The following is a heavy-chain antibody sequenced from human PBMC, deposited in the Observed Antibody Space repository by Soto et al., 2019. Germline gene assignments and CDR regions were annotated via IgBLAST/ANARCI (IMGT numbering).Heavy chain of an antibody. CDR2: INSDGSST. Sequence: EVQLVESGGGLVQPGESLRLSCAASGFTFSSYWMHWVRQAPGKGLVWVSRINSDGSSTRYAGSVKGRFTISRDNAKNTLYLQMNSQTAEDTAVYYCVRTSLVVADATRVDYWGQGNLVTVS. V-gene: IGHV3-74*01. CDR3: VRTSLVVADATRVDY. J-gene: IGHJ4*02. D-gene: IGHD2-15*01. CDR1: GFTFSSYW.